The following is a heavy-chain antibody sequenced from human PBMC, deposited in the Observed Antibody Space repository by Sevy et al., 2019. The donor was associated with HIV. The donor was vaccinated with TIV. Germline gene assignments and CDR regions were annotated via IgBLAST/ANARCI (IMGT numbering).Heavy chain of an antibody. V-gene: IGHV3-30-3*01. J-gene: IGHJ4*02. Sequence: GSLRLSCAASGFAFSSSAMHWVRQVPGKGLEWVALISYDASNIFYADSVKGRFTISRDNSKNTLYLQMNSLRVEDTAVYYCARDGIAARLGLDYWGQGTLVTVSS. CDR3: ARDGIAARLGLDY. D-gene: IGHD6-6*01. CDR1: GFAFSSSA. CDR2: ISYDASNI.